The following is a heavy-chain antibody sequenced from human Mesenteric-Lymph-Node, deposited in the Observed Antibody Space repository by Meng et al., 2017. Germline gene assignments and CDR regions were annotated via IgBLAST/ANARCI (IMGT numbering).Heavy chain of an antibody. CDR1: GFSFSTYA. Sequence: GESLKISCAGSGFSFSTYAMSWVRQAPGKRLEWVSQISASGGSTFYTDSVEGRFTISRDNSKNTMYLQVSRLRAEDTAVYFCATDNGSPNYFAHWGQGTLVTVSS. D-gene: IGHD1-26*01. CDR3: ATDNGSPNYFAH. CDR2: ISASGGST. V-gene: IGHV3-23*01. J-gene: IGHJ4*02.